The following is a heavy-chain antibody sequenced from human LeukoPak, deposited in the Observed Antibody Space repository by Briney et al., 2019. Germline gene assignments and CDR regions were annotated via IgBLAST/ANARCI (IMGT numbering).Heavy chain of an antibody. V-gene: IGHV3-23*01. CDR3: AKVGDFSGSFYYFDY. CDR2: ISGSGGST. J-gene: IGHJ4*02. Sequence: GASLRLSCAASGFTFSSYAMSWVRQAPGKGLEWVSAISGSGGSTYYADSVKGRFTISRDNSKNTLYLQMNSLRAEDTAVYYCAKVGDFSGSFYYFDYWGQGTLDTVSS. D-gene: IGHD1-26*01. CDR1: GFTFSSYA.